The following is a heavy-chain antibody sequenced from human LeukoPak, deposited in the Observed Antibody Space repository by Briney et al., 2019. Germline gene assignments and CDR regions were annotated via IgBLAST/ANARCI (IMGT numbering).Heavy chain of an antibody. CDR1: GFTVSSNY. D-gene: IGHD5-12*01. V-gene: IGHV3-66*01. J-gene: IGHJ4*02. CDR3: ARAPVWWLDFDY. CDR2: IYSGGST. Sequence: GGSLRLSCAASGFTVSSNYMSWVRQAPGKGLEWVSVIYSGGSTYYADSVKGRFTISRDNSKNTLYLQMNSLRAEDTAVYYCARAPVWWLDFDYWGQGTLVTVSS.